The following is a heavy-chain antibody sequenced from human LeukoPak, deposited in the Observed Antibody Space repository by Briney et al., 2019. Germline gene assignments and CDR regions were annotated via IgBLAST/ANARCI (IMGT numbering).Heavy chain of an antibody. J-gene: IGHJ3*02. D-gene: IGHD3-22*01. CDR2: IYYSGTT. V-gene: IGHV4-39*01. Sequence: PSETLSLTCTVSGGSISSSSYYWDWIRQPPGKGLEWIGTIYYSGTTYYNPSLKSRVTISVNTSRNQFSLKLSSVTATDTAVYYCARMIGDDAFDIWGQGTMVTVSS. CDR1: GGSISSSSYY. CDR3: ARMIGDDAFDI.